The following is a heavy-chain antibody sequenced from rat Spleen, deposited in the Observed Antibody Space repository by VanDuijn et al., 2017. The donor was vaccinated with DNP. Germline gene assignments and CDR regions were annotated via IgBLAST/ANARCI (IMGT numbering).Heavy chain of an antibody. D-gene: IGHD1-1*01. CDR2: LNSAGST. CDR3: ARGYYTGGAMDA. V-gene: IGHV3-3*01. CDR1: GYSITSSYR. J-gene: IGHJ4*01. Sequence: EVQLQESGPGLVKPSQSLSLTCSVTGYSITSSYRWNWIRKFPGNRLEWMGYLNSAGSTNYNPSLKSRISISRDTSRNQFFLQVNSVTTADTATYYCARGYYTGGAMDAWGQGTSVTVSS.